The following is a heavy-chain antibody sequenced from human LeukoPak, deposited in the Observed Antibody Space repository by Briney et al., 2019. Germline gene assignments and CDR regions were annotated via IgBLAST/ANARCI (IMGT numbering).Heavy chain of an antibody. CDR2: IWYDGSNK. CDR1: GFTFSSYG. Sequence: GRSLRLSCAASGFTFSSYGMHWVRQAPGKGLEWVAVIWYDGSNKYYADSVKGRFTISRDNSKNTLYLQMNSLRAEDTAVYYCARRSPWYGDYGSYFDYWGQGTLVTVST. V-gene: IGHV3-33*08. J-gene: IGHJ4*02. CDR3: ARRSPWYGDYGSYFDY. D-gene: IGHD4-17*01.